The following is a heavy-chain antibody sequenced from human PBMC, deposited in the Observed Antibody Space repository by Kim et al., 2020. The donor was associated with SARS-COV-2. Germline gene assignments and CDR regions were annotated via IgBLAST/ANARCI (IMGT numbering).Heavy chain of an antibody. CDR3: VKVSMIRGHRDGFDI. D-gene: IGHD3-10*01. CDR2: ISYNSENI. V-gene: IGHV3-9*01. Sequence: GGSLRLSCAASGFTFDDYSMHWVRQDPGKGLEWVSGISYNSENIHYGDSVRGRFTTSRDNAKNSVYLEMNSLRPEDTGLYYCVKVSMIRGHRDGFDIWGQGTMVTVSS. J-gene: IGHJ3*02. CDR1: GFTFDDYS.